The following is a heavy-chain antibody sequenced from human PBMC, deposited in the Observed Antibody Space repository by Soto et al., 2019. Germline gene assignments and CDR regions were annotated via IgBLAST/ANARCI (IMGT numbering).Heavy chain of an antibody. CDR1: GGSFSGYY. CDR3: ARVRAARGARDMDV. J-gene: IGHJ6*03. V-gene: IGHV4-34*01. Sequence: SETLSLTCVVYGGSFSGYYWSWIRQPPGKGLEWIGEINHSGSTNYNPSVKSRVTISLDTSKNQLSLNLNSVTAADTAVYYCARVRAARGARDMDVWGKGTTVTVSS. CDR2: INHSGST. D-gene: IGHD6-6*01.